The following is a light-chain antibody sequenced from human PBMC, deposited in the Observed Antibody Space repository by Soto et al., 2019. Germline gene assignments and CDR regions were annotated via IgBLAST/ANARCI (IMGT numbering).Light chain of an antibody. CDR3: PSYDSSLVGV. CDR2: GNS. V-gene: IGLV1-40*01. Sequence: QSVLTQPPSVSGAPGQRVTISCTGSSSNIGAGYDVHWYQQLPGTAPKLLIYGNSNRPSGVPDRFSGSKSGTSASLAITGLQAEDEADYYCPSYDSSLVGVFGGGTQLTVL. J-gene: IGLJ2*01. CDR1: SSNIGAGYD.